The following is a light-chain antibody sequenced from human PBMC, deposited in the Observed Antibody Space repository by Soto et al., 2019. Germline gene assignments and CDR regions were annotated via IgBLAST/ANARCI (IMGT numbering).Light chain of an antibody. CDR1: QSVSSY. CDR2: DAS. CDR3: QQRGNWPPIT. Sequence: EIVLTQSQATLSLSPGERATLSCRASQSVSSYLAWYQQKPGQAPRLLIYDASNRATGIPARFSGSGSGTDFTLTISSLEPEDFAVYYCQQRGNWPPITFGQGTRLEIK. J-gene: IGKJ5*01. V-gene: IGKV3-11*01.